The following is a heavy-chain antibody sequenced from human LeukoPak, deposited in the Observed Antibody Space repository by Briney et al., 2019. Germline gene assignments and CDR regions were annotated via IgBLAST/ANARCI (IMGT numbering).Heavy chain of an antibody. V-gene: IGHV1-69*13. J-gene: IGHJ4*02. D-gene: IGHD3-22*01. CDR1: GGTFSSYA. Sequence: ASVKVSCKASGGTFSSYAISWVRQAPGQGLEWMGGIIPIFGTANYAQKFQGRVTVTADESTSTAYMELSSLRSEDTAVYYCARIYDSSGYYYFDYWGQGTLVTVSS. CDR2: IIPIFGTA. CDR3: ARIYDSSGYYYFDY.